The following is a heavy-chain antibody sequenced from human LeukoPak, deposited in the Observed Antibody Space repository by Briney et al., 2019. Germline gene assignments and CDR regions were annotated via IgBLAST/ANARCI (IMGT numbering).Heavy chain of an antibody. J-gene: IGHJ4*02. Sequence: GGSLRLSCAASGFTFDDYGMSWVRQAPGKGLEWVSSINWNGGSTGYADSVKGRFTISRDNAKNSLYLQMNSLRAEDMALYCCAKDTNYDFWSGPFDYWGQGTLVTVSS. CDR2: INWNGGST. CDR1: GFTFDDYG. CDR3: AKDTNYDFWSGPFDY. D-gene: IGHD3-3*01. V-gene: IGHV3-20*04.